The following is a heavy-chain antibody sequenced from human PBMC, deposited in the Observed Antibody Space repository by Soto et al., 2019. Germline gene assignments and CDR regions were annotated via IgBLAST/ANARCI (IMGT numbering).Heavy chain of an antibody. D-gene: IGHD2-2*01. Sequence: EVQLLESGGGLVQPGGSLRLSCAASGFTFSSYAMSWVRQAPGKGLEWVSGISGSGDSTYYADSVKGRCTISRDNSKSPLYLQMNSLRADDTAVYYCAKSAGGYCSTTTCAGNFGYFDLWGRGTLVTVSS. CDR1: GFTFSSYA. J-gene: IGHJ2*01. CDR3: AKSAGGYCSTTTCAGNFGYFDL. CDR2: ISGSGDST. V-gene: IGHV3-23*01.